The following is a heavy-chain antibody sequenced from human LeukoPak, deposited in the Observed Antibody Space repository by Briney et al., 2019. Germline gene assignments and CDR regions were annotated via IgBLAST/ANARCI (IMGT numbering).Heavy chain of an antibody. Sequence: GGSLRLSCAASGFTFSSYGMHWVRQAPGKGLEWVAVISYDGSNKYYADSVKGRFTISRDNSKNKLYLQMNSLRAEDTAVYYCAKDLPYYYDSSGYSPGNAFDIWGQGTMVTVSS. CDR2: ISYDGSNK. CDR1: GFTFSSYG. J-gene: IGHJ3*02. CDR3: AKDLPYYYDSSGYSPGNAFDI. D-gene: IGHD3-22*01. V-gene: IGHV3-30*18.